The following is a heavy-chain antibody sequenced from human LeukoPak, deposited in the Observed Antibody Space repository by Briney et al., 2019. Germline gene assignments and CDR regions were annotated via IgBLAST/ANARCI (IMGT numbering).Heavy chain of an antibody. CDR1: GFTFSSYW. Sequence: SGGSLRLSCAASGFTFSSYWMSWVRQAPGKGLEGVANIKQDGSEKYYVDSVKGRFTISRDNAKNSLYLQMNSLRAEDTAVYYCARVLGGSYSAFDIWGQGTMVTVSS. CDR2: IKQDGSEK. J-gene: IGHJ3*02. V-gene: IGHV3-7*01. CDR3: ARVLGGSYSAFDI. D-gene: IGHD1-26*01.